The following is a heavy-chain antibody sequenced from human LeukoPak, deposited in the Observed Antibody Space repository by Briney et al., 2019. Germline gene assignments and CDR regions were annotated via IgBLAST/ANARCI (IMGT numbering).Heavy chain of an antibody. CDR3: AKDIGHCGGDCYSFDAFDI. CDR1: GFTFSSYA. CDR2: SSGSGGST. J-gene: IGHJ3*02. Sequence: GGSLRLSCAASGFTFSSYAMSWVRQAPGKGLECVSVSSGSGGSTYYADSVKGRFTISRDNSKNTLYLQMNSLRAEDTAVYYCAKDIGHCGGDCYSFDAFDIWGQGTMVTVSS. D-gene: IGHD2-21*02. V-gene: IGHV3-23*01.